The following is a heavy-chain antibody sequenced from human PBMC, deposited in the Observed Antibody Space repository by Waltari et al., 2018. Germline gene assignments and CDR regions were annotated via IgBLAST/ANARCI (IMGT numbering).Heavy chain of an antibody. CDR3: ATLPIPLELWYFDL. CDR2: LHYGGSS. D-gene: IGHD1-7*01. V-gene: IGHV4-39*01. Sequence: QLQLQESGPGLVNPSETLSLTRTVSGVSIRTSRYYWGWLRQPPGKGLDWIGSLHYGGSSYFNPSLKSRVTISVDTSKNQFSLKLTSVTAADTAVYYCATLPIPLELWYFDLWGRGTLVTVSS. CDR1: GVSIRTSRYY. J-gene: IGHJ2*01.